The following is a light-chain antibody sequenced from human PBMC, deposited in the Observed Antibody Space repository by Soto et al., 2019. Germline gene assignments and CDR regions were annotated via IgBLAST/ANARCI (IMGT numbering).Light chain of an antibody. CDR1: QGISDY. Sequence: DIPLTQSPSFLSASVGDRVTISCRASQGISDYLAWYQQKPGKAPKLLIYGASTLQSGVPSRFSGSASGTEFTLTISSLQPEDFATYFYQQFNAYPLTFGGGTKLEIK. CDR3: QQFNAYPLT. J-gene: IGKJ4*01. V-gene: IGKV1-9*01. CDR2: GAS.